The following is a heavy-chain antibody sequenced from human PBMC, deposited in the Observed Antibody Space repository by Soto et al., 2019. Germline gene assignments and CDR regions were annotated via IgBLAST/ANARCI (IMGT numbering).Heavy chain of an antibody. V-gene: IGHV4-34*01. D-gene: IGHD3-10*01. J-gene: IGHJ6*02. CDR2: VNHGGTS. CDR3: ASSSFLRSGDLFPGLDV. CDR1: GGSFSGYY. Sequence: QVQLQQWGAGLLKPSETLSLTCAVHGGSFSGYYWDWIRQPPWKGLEWIGEVNHGGTSNYNPSLKSRSSISGDTSKNQFSLKLSSVTAEDTALYFWASSSFLRSGDLFPGLDVWGPGTTVTVSS.